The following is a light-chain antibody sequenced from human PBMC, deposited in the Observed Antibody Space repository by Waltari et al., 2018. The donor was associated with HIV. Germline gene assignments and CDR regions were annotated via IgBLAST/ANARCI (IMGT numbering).Light chain of an antibody. Sequence: EIVLTASPATLSLSPGERATLSCRASQSVSSYLAWYQQKPGQAPRLLIYDASNRATGIPARFSGSGSGTDFTLTISSLEPEDFAVYYCQQRRTFGGGTKVEIK. CDR3: QQRRT. CDR2: DAS. J-gene: IGKJ4*01. V-gene: IGKV3-11*01. CDR1: QSVSSY.